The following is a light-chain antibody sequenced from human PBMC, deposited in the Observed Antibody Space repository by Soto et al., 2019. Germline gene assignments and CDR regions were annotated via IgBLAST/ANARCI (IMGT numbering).Light chain of an antibody. Sequence: EIVMTQSPASLSVSPGESATLSCRASQSVSSNLAWYQQKPGQAPRLLIYGASTRATGIPARFSGSGSGTEFTLTISSLKSEDFAVYYCQHYSQGLSFGGGTKVEMK. CDR1: QSVSSN. CDR2: GAS. V-gene: IGKV3-15*01. J-gene: IGKJ4*01. CDR3: QHYSQGLS.